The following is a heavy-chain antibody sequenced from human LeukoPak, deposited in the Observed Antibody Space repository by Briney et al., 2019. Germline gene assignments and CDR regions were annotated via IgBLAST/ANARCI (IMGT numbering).Heavy chain of an antibody. Sequence: GGSLRLSCAASGFTFSSYWMSWVRQAPGKGLEWVANIKQDGSEKYYADSVKGRFTISGDNSKNTLYLQMNSLRAEDTAVYYCARGENERYYYDSSGYPSGTHRYFDLWGRGTLVTVSS. D-gene: IGHD3-22*01. CDR1: GFTFSSYW. CDR3: ARGENERYYYDSSGYPSGTHRYFDL. CDR2: IKQDGSEK. V-gene: IGHV3-7*01. J-gene: IGHJ2*01.